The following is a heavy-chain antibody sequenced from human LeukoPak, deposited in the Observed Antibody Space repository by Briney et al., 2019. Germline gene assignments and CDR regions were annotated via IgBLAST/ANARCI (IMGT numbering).Heavy chain of an antibody. D-gene: IGHD3-22*01. CDR3: ARESGSGYYLDY. CDR1: GYTFTSYY. CDR2: INPSGGST. V-gene: IGHV1-46*01. Sequence: ASVKVSCKASGYTFTSYYMYWVRQAPGQGLEWMGIINPSGGSTSYAQKFQGRVTMTRDMSTSTVYMELSSLRSEDTAVYYCARESGSGYYLDYWGQGTLVTVSS. J-gene: IGHJ4*02.